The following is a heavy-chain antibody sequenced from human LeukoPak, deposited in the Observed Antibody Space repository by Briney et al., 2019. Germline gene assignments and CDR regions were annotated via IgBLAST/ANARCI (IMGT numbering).Heavy chain of an antibody. J-gene: IGHJ4*02. D-gene: IGHD3-22*01. CDR3: ARMGHYYDSSGSSPSFYDY. Sequence: SETLSLTRTVSGGSISSYYWSWIRQPPGKGLEWIGYIYYSGSTNYNPSLNSRVTISVDASKNQFSLKLSSVTAADTAVYYCARMGHYYDSSGSSPSFYDYWGQGTLVTVSS. V-gene: IGHV4-59*08. CDR2: IYYSGST. CDR1: GGSISSYY.